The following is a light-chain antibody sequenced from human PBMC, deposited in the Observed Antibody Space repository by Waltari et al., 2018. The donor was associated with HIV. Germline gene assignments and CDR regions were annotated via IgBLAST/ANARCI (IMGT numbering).Light chain of an antibody. Sequence: QSVLTQPPSVSAAPGQKVTISCPGRNSNIGNNYVSWYQQIPGTAPKLLIYDNNKRPSGIPDRFSGSKSDTSATLGINGLQTGDEADYRCGTWDSSLSAVVFGGGTKLTVL. J-gene: IGLJ3*02. CDR3: GTWDSSLSAVV. CDR1: NSNIGNNY. CDR2: DNN. V-gene: IGLV1-51*01.